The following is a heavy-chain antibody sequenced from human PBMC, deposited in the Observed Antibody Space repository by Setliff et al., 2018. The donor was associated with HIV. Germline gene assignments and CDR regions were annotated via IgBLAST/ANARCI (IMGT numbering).Heavy chain of an antibody. J-gene: IGHJ3*02. V-gene: IGHV4-34*01. D-gene: IGHD1-26*01. CDR3: ARGHASGSYFWVVVNTFDI. CDR1: GGSFSGYY. CDR2: IIHSGST. Sequence: SETLSLTCAVFGGSFSGYYWTWIRQPPGKGLEWIGEIIHSGSTNYNPSLKSRVTISVDTSKNQFSLKLSSVTAADTAVYFCARGHASGSYFWVVVNTFDIWGQGTMVTVSS.